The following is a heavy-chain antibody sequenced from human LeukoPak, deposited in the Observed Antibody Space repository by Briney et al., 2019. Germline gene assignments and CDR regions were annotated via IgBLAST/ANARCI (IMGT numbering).Heavy chain of an antibody. CDR1: GFTVSSNS. CDR3: AREYCSGGSCYRRQYYFDY. J-gene: IGHJ4*02. V-gene: IGHV3-53*01. D-gene: IGHD2-15*01. CDR2: LYSGGGT. Sequence: GGSLRLSCAVSGFTVSSNSMSWVRQAPGKGLEVVPILYSGGGTDYADSVKGRFTISRDNSKNTLYLGMNSLRVEDTAVYYCAREYCSGGSCYRRQYYFDYWGQGTLVTVSS.